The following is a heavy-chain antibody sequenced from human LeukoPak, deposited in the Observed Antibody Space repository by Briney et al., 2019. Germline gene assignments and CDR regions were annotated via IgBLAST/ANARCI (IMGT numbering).Heavy chain of an antibody. V-gene: IGHV1-46*01. CDR1: GYTFTSYY. CDR2: INPSGGST. D-gene: IGHD3-10*01. CDR3: ARCDYGSGSYSCGVDY. J-gene: IGHJ4*02. Sequence: ASVKVSCKASGYTFTSYYMHWVRQAPGQGLEWMGIINPSGGSTSYAQKFQGRVTMTRDTSTSTVYMELSSLRSEDTAVYYCARCDYGSGSYSCGVDYWGQGTLATVSS.